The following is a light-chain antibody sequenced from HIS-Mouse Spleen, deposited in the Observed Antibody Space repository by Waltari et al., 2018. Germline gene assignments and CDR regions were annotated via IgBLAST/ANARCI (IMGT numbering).Light chain of an antibody. Sequence: DIQMTQSPSSLSASVGDRVTITCLASQGISNYLAWYQQKPGKVPKLLIYAASTLQSGVPSRFSGSGSGTDFTLTISSLQPEDVAIYYCQKYNSAPWTFGQGTKVEIK. CDR3: QKYNSAPWT. V-gene: IGKV1-27*01. CDR2: AAS. J-gene: IGKJ1*01. CDR1: QGISNY.